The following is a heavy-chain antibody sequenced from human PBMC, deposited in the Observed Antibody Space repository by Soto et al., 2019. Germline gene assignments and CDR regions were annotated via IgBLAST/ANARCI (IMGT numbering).Heavy chain of an antibody. Sequence: QVQLVESGGGLVKPGGSLRLSCAASGFTFSDYYMSWIRQAPGKGLEWVSYISSSGSTIYYAASVKGRFTISRDNAKNSLDPQMNSLRADDTAVYYCARLDGNDYDSSGYYYYYYGMDVWGQGTTVTVSS. CDR2: ISSSGSTI. D-gene: IGHD3-22*01. CDR3: ARLDGNDYDSSGYYYYYYGMDV. CDR1: GFTFSDYY. V-gene: IGHV3-11*01. J-gene: IGHJ6*02.